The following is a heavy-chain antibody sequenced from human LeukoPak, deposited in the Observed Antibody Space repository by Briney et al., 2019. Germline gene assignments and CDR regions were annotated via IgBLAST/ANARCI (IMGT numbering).Heavy chain of an antibody. CDR3: ARRYYYGSGSYGYGLGYFQH. Sequence: SETLSLTCAVYGGSFSGYYWSWIRQPPGKGLEWIGEINHSGSTNYNPSLKSRVTISVDTSKNQFSLKLSSVTAADTAVYYCARRYYYGSGSYGYGLGYFQHWGQGTLVTVSS. D-gene: IGHD3-10*01. CDR1: GGSFSGYY. J-gene: IGHJ1*01. CDR2: INHSGST. V-gene: IGHV4-34*01.